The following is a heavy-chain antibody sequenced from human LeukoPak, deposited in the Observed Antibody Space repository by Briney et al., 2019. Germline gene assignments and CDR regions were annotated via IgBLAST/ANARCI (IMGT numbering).Heavy chain of an antibody. D-gene: IGHD1-20*01. CDR2: IYYSGST. CDR3: ARHLSITGTTGFDY. V-gene: IGHV4-61*01. Sequence: SETLSLTCTVSGGSVSSGSYYWSWIRQPPGKGLEWIGYIYYSGSTNYNPSLKSRVTISVDMSKNQFSLKLSSVTAADTAVYYCARHLSITGTTGFDYWGQGTLVTVSS. CDR1: GGSVSSGSYY. J-gene: IGHJ4*02.